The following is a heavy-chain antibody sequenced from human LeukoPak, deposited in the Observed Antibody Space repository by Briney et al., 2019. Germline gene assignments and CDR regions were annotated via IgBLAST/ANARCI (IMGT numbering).Heavy chain of an antibody. D-gene: IGHD3-16*02. Sequence: PSETLSLTCTVSGYSISSGYYWGWIRQPPGKGLEWIGSIYHSGSTYYNPSLKSRVTISVDTSKNQFSLKLSSVTAADTAVYYCARGPLYDYVWGSYRTWDYYYGMDVWGQGTTVTVSS. CDR2: IYHSGST. V-gene: IGHV4-38-2*02. CDR3: ARGPLYDYVWGSYRTWDYYYGMDV. J-gene: IGHJ6*02. CDR1: GYSISSGYY.